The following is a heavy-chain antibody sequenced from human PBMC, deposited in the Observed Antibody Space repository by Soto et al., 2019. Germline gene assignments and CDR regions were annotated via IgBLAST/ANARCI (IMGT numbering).Heavy chain of an antibody. V-gene: IGHV3-33*01. D-gene: IGHD2-2*02. Sequence: GGSLRLSCAASGFTFSSYGMHWVRQAPGKGLEWAAVIWYDGSNKYYADSVKGRFIISRDNSKNTLYLQMNSLRAEDTAVYYCARELGYCSSASCYKGYYGMNVWGRGTTVTVSS. CDR3: ARELGYCSSASCYKGYYGMNV. CDR1: GFTFSSYG. CDR2: IWYDGSNK. J-gene: IGHJ6*02.